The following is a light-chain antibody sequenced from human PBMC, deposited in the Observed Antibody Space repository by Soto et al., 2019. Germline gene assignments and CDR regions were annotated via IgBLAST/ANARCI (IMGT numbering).Light chain of an antibody. CDR1: QGIRNA. CDR3: LQHDTYPLT. Sequence: DIQMTQSPSSLSASVGDRVTITCRASQGIRNALLGWYQQKPVKAPKCLIYVVSSLQSGVPSRFSGSGSGTEFTLTISSLQPEDFATDYGLQHDTYPLTFGQGTKVEIK. V-gene: IGKV1-17*01. CDR2: VVS. J-gene: IGKJ1*01.